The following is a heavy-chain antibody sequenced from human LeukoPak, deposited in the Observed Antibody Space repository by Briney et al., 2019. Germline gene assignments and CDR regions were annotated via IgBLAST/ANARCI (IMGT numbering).Heavy chain of an antibody. CDR1: GGTFSSYA. CDR2: ITPIFGTA. D-gene: IGHD5-12*01. Sequence: GASVKVSCKASGGTFSSYAISWVRQAPGQGLEWMGGITPIFGTANYAQKFQGRVTMTTDTSTSTAYMELRSLRSDDTAVYYCARDLSVDKTRAGLHDAFDIWGQGTMVTVS. CDR3: ARDLSVDKTRAGLHDAFDI. J-gene: IGHJ3*02. V-gene: IGHV1-69*05.